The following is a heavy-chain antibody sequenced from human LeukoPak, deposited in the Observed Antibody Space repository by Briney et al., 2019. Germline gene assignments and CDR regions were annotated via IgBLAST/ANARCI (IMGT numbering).Heavy chain of an antibody. CDR1: GGSISSSNW. CDR3: QKTAYEILTGYYNVDY. Sequence: SGTLSLTFAVSGGSISSSNWWSWVRQPPGKGLEWIGEMYHSGSTYYNPSLKSRVTISVDTSKNQFYLKLSSVTAADTVFFFKQKTAYEILTGYYNVDYWGQGTLVTVSS. V-gene: IGHV4-4*02. J-gene: IGHJ4*02. CDR2: MYHSGST. D-gene: IGHD3-9*01.